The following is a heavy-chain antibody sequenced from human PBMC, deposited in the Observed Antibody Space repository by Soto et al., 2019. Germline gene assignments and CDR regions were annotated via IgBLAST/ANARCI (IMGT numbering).Heavy chain of an antibody. V-gene: IGHV4-39*01. D-gene: IGHD2-15*01. J-gene: IGHJ6*02. Sequence: SETLSLTCTVSGGSISSSSYYWGWIRQPPGKGLEWIGSIYYSGSTYYNPSLKSRVTVSVDTSKNQFSLKLSSVTAADTAVYYCASLVAAYYYGMDVWGQGTTVTVSS. CDR3: ASLVAAYYYGMDV. CDR1: GGSISSSSYY. CDR2: IYYSGST.